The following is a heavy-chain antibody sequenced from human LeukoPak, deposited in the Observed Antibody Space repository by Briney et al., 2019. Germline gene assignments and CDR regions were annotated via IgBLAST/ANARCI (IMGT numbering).Heavy chain of an antibody. CDR1: GYSISSGYY. V-gene: IGHV4-38-2*02. CDR3: ARDPSSHYCSSTSCYRDWFDP. CDR2: IYHSGST. J-gene: IGHJ5*02. Sequence: SETLSLTCTVSGYSISSGYYWGWIRQPPGRGLEWFGSIYHSGSTYYNPSLKSRVTISVDTSKNQFSLKLSYVTAADTAVYYCARDPSSHYCSSTSCYRDWFDPWGQGTLVTVSS. D-gene: IGHD2-2*01.